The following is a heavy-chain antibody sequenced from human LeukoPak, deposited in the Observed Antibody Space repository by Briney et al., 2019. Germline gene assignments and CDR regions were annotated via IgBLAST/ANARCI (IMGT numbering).Heavy chain of an antibody. CDR2: IYYSGRT. CDR3: SRESGPFSPFGH. J-gene: IGHJ4*02. Sequence: SETLSLTCTVSSGSLSSYYWSWTPQPPGKGLEWIGYIYYSGRTNYNPSLKSRVTMSLDESKNHLSLNLASLTAADTAVYYCSRESGPFSPFGHWGQGTLVTVTS. CDR1: SGSLSSYY. D-gene: IGHD6-25*01. V-gene: IGHV4-59*12.